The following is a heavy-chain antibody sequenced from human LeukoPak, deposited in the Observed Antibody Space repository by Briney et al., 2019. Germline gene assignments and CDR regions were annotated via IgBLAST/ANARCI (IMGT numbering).Heavy chain of an antibody. CDR3: ARDPLWGSHDSSGSGAFDI. D-gene: IGHD3-22*01. J-gene: IGHJ3*02. CDR2: ISYDGSNK. Sequence: GGSLRLSCAASGFTFSSYAMHWVRQAPGKGLEWVAVISYDGSNKYYADSVKGRFTISRDNSKNTLYLQMNSLRAEDTAVYYCARDPLWGSHDSSGSGAFDIWGQGTMVTVSS. CDR1: GFTFSSYA. V-gene: IGHV3-30-3*01.